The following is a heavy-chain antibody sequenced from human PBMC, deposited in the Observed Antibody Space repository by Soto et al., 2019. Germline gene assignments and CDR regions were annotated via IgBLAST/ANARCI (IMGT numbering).Heavy chain of an antibody. CDR3: ARDLVRGVLILGYYYYGMDV. V-gene: IGHV1-69*13. CDR2: IIPIFGTA. CDR1: GGTFSSYA. J-gene: IGHJ6*02. D-gene: IGHD3-10*01. Sequence: SVKVSCKXSGGTFSSYAISWVRQAPGQGLEWMGGIIPIFGTANYAQKFQGRVTITADESTSTAYMELSSLRSEDTAVYYCARDLVRGVLILGYYYYGMDVWGQGTTVTVSS.